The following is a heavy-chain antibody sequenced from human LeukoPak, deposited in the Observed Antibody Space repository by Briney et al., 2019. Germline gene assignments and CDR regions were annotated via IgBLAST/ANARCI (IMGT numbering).Heavy chain of an antibody. V-gene: IGHV3-64*01. Sequence: GGSLRLSCAASGFTFSSYAMHWVRQAPGKGLEYVSAISSNGGSTYYANSVKGRFTISRDNSKNTLHLQMGSLRAEDMAVYYRARVGGWSGYYLGSGSDYWGQGTLVTVSS. CDR3: ARVGGWSGYYLGSGSDY. CDR2: ISSNGGST. J-gene: IGHJ4*02. CDR1: GFTFSSYA. D-gene: IGHD3-3*01.